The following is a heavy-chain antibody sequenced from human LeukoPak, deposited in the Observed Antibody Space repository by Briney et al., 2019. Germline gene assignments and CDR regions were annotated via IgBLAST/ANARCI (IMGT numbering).Heavy chain of an antibody. Sequence: PGESLRLSCAASIFTFSSYEMNWVRQAPGKGLEWVSYISSSGSTIYYADSVKGRFTISRDNAKNSLYLQMNSLRAEDTAVYYCARETAPDAFDIWGQGTMVTVSS. CDR1: IFTFSSYE. CDR3: ARETAPDAFDI. CDR2: ISSSGSTI. J-gene: IGHJ3*02. V-gene: IGHV3-48*03. D-gene: IGHD5-18*01.